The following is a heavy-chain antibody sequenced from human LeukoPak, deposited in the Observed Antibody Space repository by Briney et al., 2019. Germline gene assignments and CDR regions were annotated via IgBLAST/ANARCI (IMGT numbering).Heavy chain of an antibody. D-gene: IGHD6-25*01. J-gene: IGHJ4*02. V-gene: IGHV4-61*01. CDR1: GGSVSNSLYY. Sequence: SETLSLTCTVYGGSVSNSLYYWSWIRQPPGKGLEWIGYIYYSGSTSYNPSLKSRVTISIDTSKSQFSLKLNSVTAADTAVYYCARVLRAASWRSYDYWGQGSLVTVSS. CDR3: ARVLRAASWRSYDY. CDR2: IYYSGST.